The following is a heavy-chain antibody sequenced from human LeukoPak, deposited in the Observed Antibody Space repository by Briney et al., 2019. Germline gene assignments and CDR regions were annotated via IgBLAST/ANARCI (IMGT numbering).Heavy chain of an antibody. V-gene: IGHV3-21*04. J-gene: IGHJ3*02. CDR1: GFTFSSYS. CDR3: ARESDGYNSYAFDI. CDR2: ISSSSSYI. D-gene: IGHD5-24*01. Sequence: GESLRLSCAASGFTFSSYSMSWVRQAPGKGLEWVSSISSSSSYIYYADSVKGRFTISRDNSKNTLYLQMNSLRAEDTAVYYCARESDGYNSYAFDIWGQGTMVTVSS.